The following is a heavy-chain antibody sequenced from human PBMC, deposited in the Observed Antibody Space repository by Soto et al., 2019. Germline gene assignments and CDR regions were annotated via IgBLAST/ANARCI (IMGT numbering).Heavy chain of an antibody. CDR1: GFTFSSYS. CDR2: ISSSSSTI. J-gene: IGHJ4*02. V-gene: IGHV3-48*01. CDR3: ARDLNLGSFDY. Sequence: PGGSLRLSCAASGFTFSSYSMNWVRQAPGKGLEWVSYISSSSSTIYYADSVKGQFTISRDNAKNSLYLQMNSLRAEDTAVYYCARDLNLGSFDYWGQGTLVTVSS.